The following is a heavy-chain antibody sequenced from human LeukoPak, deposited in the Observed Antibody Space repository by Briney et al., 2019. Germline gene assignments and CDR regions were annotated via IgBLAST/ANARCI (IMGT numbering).Heavy chain of an antibody. Sequence: SQTLSLTCTVSVYSISSGYYWGWIRQPPGKGLEWIGSIHHSGITYYNPSLKSRVTISVDTSKNQFSLKLSSVTAADTAVYYCARHGAAAGTAYWGQGTLVTVSS. CDR2: IHHSGIT. V-gene: IGHV4-38-2*02. D-gene: IGHD6-13*01. CDR1: VYSISSGYY. CDR3: ARHGAAAGTAY. J-gene: IGHJ4*02.